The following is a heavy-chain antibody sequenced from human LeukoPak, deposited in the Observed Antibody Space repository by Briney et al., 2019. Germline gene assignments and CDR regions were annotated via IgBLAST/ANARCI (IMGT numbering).Heavy chain of an antibody. Sequence: GASVKVSCKASGGTFSSYAISWVRQAPGQGLEWMGRIIPILGIANYAQKFQGRVTITADKSTSTAYMELSSLRSEDTAVYYCARDPTPYFYYRMDVWGQGTTVTVSS. CDR2: IIPILGIA. CDR1: GGTFSSYA. V-gene: IGHV1-69*04. J-gene: IGHJ6*02. CDR3: ARDPTPYFYYRMDV.